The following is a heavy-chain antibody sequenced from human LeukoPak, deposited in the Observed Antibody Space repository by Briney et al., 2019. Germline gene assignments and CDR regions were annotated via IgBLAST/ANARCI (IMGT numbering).Heavy chain of an antibody. D-gene: IGHD3-22*01. Sequence: PGGSLRLSCAASGFTFSSYSMSWVRQAPGKGLEWVSSISGSGGTTYYADSLKGRFTISRDNSKNTLYLEMNSLRAEDTAVYYCANGIDGGGYYPFDYWAQGTLVTVSS. CDR3: ANGIDGGGYYPFDY. V-gene: IGHV3-23*01. CDR1: GFTFSSYS. J-gene: IGHJ4*02. CDR2: ISGSGGTT.